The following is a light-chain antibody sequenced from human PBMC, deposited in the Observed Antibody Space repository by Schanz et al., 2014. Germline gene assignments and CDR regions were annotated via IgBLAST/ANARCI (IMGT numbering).Light chain of an antibody. CDR3: AAWDDSLSGEV. Sequence: QSVLTQPPSVSGTPGQRVTISCSGSSSNIGSNYVYWYQQLPGTAPKLLIYSNNQRPSGVPDRFSGSKSGTSASLAISGLRSEDEADYYCAAWDDSLSGEVFGGGTKLTVL. CDR2: SNN. V-gene: IGLV1-47*02. J-gene: IGLJ2*01. CDR1: SSNIGSNY.